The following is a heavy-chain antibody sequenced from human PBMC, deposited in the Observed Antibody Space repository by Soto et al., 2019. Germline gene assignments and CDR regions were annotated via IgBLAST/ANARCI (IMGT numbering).Heavy chain of an antibody. CDR2: IYPGDSDT. D-gene: IGHD6-13*01. J-gene: IGHJ6*02. Sequence: GESLKISCKGSGYSFTSYWIGWVRQMPGKGLEWMGIIYPGDSDTRYSPSFQGQVTISADKSISTAYLQWSSLKASDTAMYYCTRTSAAGKNHYGMDVWGQGTTVTVS. V-gene: IGHV5-51*01. CDR1: GYSFTSYW. CDR3: TRTSAAGKNHYGMDV.